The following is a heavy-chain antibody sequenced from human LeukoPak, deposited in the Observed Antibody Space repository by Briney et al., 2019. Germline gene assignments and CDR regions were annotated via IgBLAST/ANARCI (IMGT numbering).Heavy chain of an antibody. CDR2: IRYDGSNK. J-gene: IGHJ4*02. Sequence: PGGSLRLSCAASGFTLSSYGMHWVRQAPGKGLEWVAFIRYDGSNKYYADSVKGRFTISRDNSKNTLYLQMNSLRAEDTAVYYCACDGFDKSLLDSYYFDYWGQGTLVTVSS. CDR3: ACDGFDKSLLDSYYFDY. CDR1: GFTLSSYG. V-gene: IGHV3-30*02. D-gene: IGHD5-24*01.